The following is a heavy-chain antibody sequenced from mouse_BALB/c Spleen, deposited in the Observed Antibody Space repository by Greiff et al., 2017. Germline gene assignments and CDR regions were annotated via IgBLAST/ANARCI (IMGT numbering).Heavy chain of an antibody. CDR3: AKHVQYGNYAWFAY. CDR2: IWGGGST. CDR1: GFSLTDYG. J-gene: IGHJ3*01. V-gene: IGHV2-6-5*01. D-gene: IGHD2-10*02. Sequence: VQGVESGPGLVAPSQSLSITCTVSGFSLTDYGVSRIRQPPGKGLEWLGVIWGGGSTYYNSALKSRLSISKDNSKSQVFLKMNSLQTDDTAMYYCAKHVQYGNYAWFAYWGQGTLVTVSA.